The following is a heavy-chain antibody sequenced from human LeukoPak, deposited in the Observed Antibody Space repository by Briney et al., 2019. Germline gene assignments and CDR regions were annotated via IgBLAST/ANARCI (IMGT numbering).Heavy chain of an antibody. V-gene: IGHV3-23*01. CDR2: ISGSGGIT. D-gene: IGHD6-13*01. Sequence: ETLSLTCTVSGYSISSGYYWGWIRQPPGKGLEWVSVISGSGGITNYADSVKGRFTVSRDSSKNTLYLQMNRLRAEDTAVYYCAKATSPVQSRNWFDAWGQGTLVTVSS. CDR1: GYSISSGYY. CDR3: AKATSPVQSRNWFDA. J-gene: IGHJ5*02.